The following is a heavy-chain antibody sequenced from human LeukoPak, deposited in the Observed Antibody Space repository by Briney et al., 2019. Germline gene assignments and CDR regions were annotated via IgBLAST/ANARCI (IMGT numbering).Heavy chain of an antibody. D-gene: IGHD5-12*01. V-gene: IGHV3-21*01. J-gene: IGHJ4*02. CDR1: GFTFSSYS. CDR2: ISSSSIYI. Sequence: GGSLRLSCAASGFTFSSYSMNWVRQAPGKGLEWVSSISSSSIYIYYADSVKGRFTISRDDARNSLYLQMNSLRAEDTAIYYCASQDRGGYDGPVDYWGQGTLVTVSS. CDR3: ASQDRGGYDGPVDY.